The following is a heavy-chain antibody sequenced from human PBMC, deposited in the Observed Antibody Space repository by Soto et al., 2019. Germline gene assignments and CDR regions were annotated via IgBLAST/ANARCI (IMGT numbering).Heavy chain of an antibody. J-gene: IGHJ6*03. CDR3: TRYRYDILTGYYYYYMDV. CDR2: IRSKAYGGTT. CDR1: GFTFGDYA. D-gene: IGHD3-9*01. V-gene: IGHV3-49*03. Sequence: GGSLRLSCTASGFTFGDYAMSWFRQAPGKGLEWVGFIRSKAYGGTTEYAASVKGRFTISRDDSKSITYLQMNSLKTEETAVYYCTRYRYDILTGYYYYYMDVWGKGTTVTVSS.